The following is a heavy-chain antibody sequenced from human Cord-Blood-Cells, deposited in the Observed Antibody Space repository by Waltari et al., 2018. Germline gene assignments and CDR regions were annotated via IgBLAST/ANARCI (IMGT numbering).Heavy chain of an antibody. Sequence: QLQLQESGPGLVKPSENLSLTCTVSGGSISSSSYYWGWIRQPPGKGLEWIGSIYYSGSTYYNPSLKSRVTISVDTSKNQFSLKLSSVTAADTAVYYCARHADGYCSGGSCYYFDYWGQGTLVTVSS. CDR3: ARHADGYCSGGSCYYFDY. CDR2: IYYSGST. D-gene: IGHD2-15*01. V-gene: IGHV4-39*01. CDR1: GGSISSSSYY. J-gene: IGHJ4*02.